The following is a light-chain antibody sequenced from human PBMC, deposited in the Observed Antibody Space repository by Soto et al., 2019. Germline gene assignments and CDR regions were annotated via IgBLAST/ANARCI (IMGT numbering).Light chain of an antibody. V-gene: IGLV2-14*03. CDR1: SSDVGRYNA. CDR3: SSYTVSGSYV. Sequence: QSVLTQPASVSGSPGQSITISCSGTSSDVGRYNAVSWYQQHPGKVPQLMIYDVSIRPSGISDRFSASKSGNMASLTISGLQAEDEADYYCSSYTVSGSYVFGTGTKVTV. CDR2: DVS. J-gene: IGLJ1*01.